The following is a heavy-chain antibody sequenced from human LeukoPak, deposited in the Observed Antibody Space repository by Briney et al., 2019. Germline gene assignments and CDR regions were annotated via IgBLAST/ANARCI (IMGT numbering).Heavy chain of an antibody. V-gene: IGHV1-8*01. Sequence: ASVKVSCKTSGYTFTNYDIYWVRQAAGQGLEWMGWMNPKSGNTGSAQRFQGRVTMTRDTSISTAYMELSSLRSEDTAVYYCARVWGAIDYWGQGTLVTVSS. J-gene: IGHJ4*02. CDR2: MNPKSGNT. CDR3: ARVWGAIDY. CDR1: GYTFTNYD. D-gene: IGHD1-26*01.